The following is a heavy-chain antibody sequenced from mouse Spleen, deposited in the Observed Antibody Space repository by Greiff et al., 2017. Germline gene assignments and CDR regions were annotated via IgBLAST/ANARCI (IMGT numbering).Heavy chain of an antibody. CDR3: ARVAYGYGEYYFDY. CDR1: GYTFTSYW. D-gene: IGHD2-2*01. CDR2: IDPSDSET. J-gene: IGHJ2*01. Sequence: QVQLQQPGAELVRPGSSVKLSCKASGYTFTSYWMHWVKQRPIQGLEWIGNIDPSDSETHYNQKFKDKATLTVDKSSSTAYMQLSSLTSEDSAVYYCARVAYGYGEYYFDYWGQGTTLTVSS. V-gene: IGHV1-52*01.